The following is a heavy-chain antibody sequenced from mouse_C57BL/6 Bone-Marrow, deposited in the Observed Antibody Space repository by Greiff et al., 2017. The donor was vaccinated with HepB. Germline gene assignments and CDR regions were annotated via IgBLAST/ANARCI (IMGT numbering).Heavy chain of an antibody. CDR3: ARETTVVAIDYAMDY. V-gene: IGHV1-26*01. CDR2: INPNNGGT. J-gene: IGHJ4*01. CDR1: GYTFTDYY. Sequence: EVQLQQSGPELVKPGASVKISCKASGYTFTDYYMNWVKQSHGKSLEWIGDINPNNGGTSYNQKFKGKATLTVDKSSSTAYMELRSLTSEDSAVYYCARETTVVAIDYAMDYWGQGTSVTVSS. D-gene: IGHD1-1*01.